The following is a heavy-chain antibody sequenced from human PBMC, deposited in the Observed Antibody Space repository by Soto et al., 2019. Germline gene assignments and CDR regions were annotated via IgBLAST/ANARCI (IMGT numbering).Heavy chain of an antibody. CDR2: IYYSGST. CDR3: ARGAGYYFSYGMDV. CDR1: GGSISSGDYY. V-gene: IGHV4-30-4*01. Sequence: SETLSLTCTVSGGSISSGDYYWSWIRQPPGKGLEWIGYIYYSGSTYYNPSLKSRVTISVDTSKNQFSLKLSSVTAADTAVYYCARGAGYYFSYGMDVWGQGTTVTVSS. J-gene: IGHJ6*02.